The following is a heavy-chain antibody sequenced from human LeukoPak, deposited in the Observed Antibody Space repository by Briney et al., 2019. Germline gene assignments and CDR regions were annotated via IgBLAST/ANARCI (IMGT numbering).Heavy chain of an antibody. CDR1: GFTFSSYS. Sequence: GGSLRLSCAASGFTFSSYSMNWVRQAPGKGLEWVSSISSSSSYIYYADSVKGRFTISRDNAKNSLYLQMNSLRAEDTAVYYCARGVRFWNELAGFGFHKTIDYWGQGTLVTVSS. D-gene: IGHD3-3*01. CDR2: ISSSSSYI. J-gene: IGHJ4*02. CDR3: ARGVRFWNELAGFGFHKTIDY. V-gene: IGHV3-21*01.